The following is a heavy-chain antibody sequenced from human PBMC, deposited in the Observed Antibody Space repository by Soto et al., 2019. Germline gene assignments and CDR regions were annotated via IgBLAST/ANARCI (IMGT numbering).Heavy chain of an antibody. CDR2: IYSGGST. D-gene: IGHD6-19*01. Sequence: EVQLVETGGGLIQPGGSLRLSCAASGFTVSSNYMSWVRQAPGKGLEWVTVIYSGGSTYYADSVKGRFTISRNNSKNALYPQTNSLRAEDAAVYYGARFMAVADTSGPVFEYRGQETLVTVSS. CDR3: ARFMAVADTSGPVFEY. J-gene: IGHJ4*02. V-gene: IGHV3-53*02. CDR1: GFTVSSNY.